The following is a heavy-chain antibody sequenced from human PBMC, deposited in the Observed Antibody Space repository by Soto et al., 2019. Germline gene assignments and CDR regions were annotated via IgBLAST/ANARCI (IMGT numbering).Heavy chain of an antibody. Sequence: QLQLQESGPGLVKPSETLSLTCTVSGGSISSSSYYWGWIRQPPGKGLEWIGSIYYSGSTYYNPSRKGRVTLSVDPSKNQFSLKLSSVTAADTAVYYCARHTPAISISDHWGQGTLVTVSS. CDR3: ARHTPAISISDH. CDR1: GGSISSSSYY. V-gene: IGHV4-39*01. D-gene: IGHD2-15*01. J-gene: IGHJ4*02. CDR2: IYYSGST.